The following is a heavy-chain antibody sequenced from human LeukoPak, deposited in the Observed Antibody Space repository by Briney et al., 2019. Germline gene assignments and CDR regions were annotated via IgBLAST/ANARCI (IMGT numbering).Heavy chain of an antibody. V-gene: IGHV4-59*08. CDR1: VDSIISYY. CDR2: IYYSGST. J-gene: IGHJ5*01. Sequence: SETLSLTCTVSVDSIISYYGSWLRQPPGKGLEWISYIYYSGSTNYNPALTSRVTISVDTSKNQFALKLSSVPGADTAVYFCASRTRRYWLDSWGQGTLVTVSS. D-gene: IGHD3-9*01. CDR3: ASRTRRYWLDS.